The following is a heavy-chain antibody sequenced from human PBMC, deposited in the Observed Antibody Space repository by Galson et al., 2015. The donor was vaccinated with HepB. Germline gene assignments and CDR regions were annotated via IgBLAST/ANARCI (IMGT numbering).Heavy chain of an antibody. CDR1: GYTFSSYG. V-gene: IGHV3-30*02. J-gene: IGHJ4*02. Sequence: SLRLSCAVSGYTFSSYGMHWVRQAPGKGLEWVAIIRYDGSKEYYADSVKGRFTISRDNSKNTLYLQMNSLRAEDTAVYYCAKGGQWLDFDYWGQGTLVTVSS. D-gene: IGHD6-19*01. CDR2: IRYDGSKE. CDR3: AKGGQWLDFDY.